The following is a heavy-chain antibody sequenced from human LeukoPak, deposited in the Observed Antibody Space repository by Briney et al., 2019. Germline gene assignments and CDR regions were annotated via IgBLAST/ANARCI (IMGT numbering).Heavy chain of an antibody. CDR1: GGSISSYY. J-gene: IGHJ6*03. CDR3: ARARGWLGSGYYYYMDV. Sequence: PSETLSLTCTVSGGSISSYYWSWVRQPPGKGLEWIGYIYYSGSTNYNPSLKSRVTISVDTSKNQFSLKLSSVTAADTAVYYCARARGWLGSGYYYYMDVWGKGTTVTVSS. D-gene: IGHD3-22*01. V-gene: IGHV4-59*01. CDR2: IYYSGST.